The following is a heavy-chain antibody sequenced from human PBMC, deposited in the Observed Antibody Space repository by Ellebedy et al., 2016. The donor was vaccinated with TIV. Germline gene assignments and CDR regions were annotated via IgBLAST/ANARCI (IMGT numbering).Heavy chain of an antibody. Sequence: GESLKISCAASGFTFNSYWMSWVRQAPGKGLEWVANINQDGSRIYYADSVKGRFTISRDNATNSVYLRMNTLRVEDTAVYHCVRDGAYGDYSPGYYGMDVWGQGTTVTVSS. CDR1: GFTFNSYW. V-gene: IGHV3-7*03. D-gene: IGHD3-22*01. J-gene: IGHJ6*02. CDR2: INQDGSRI. CDR3: VRDGAYGDYSPGYYGMDV.